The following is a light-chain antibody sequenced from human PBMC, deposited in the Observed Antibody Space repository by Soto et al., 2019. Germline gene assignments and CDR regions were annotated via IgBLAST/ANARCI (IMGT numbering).Light chain of an antibody. CDR1: STDVGGYNY. J-gene: IGLJ1*01. CDR2: DVS. CDR3: CSYAVRDTLYV. Sequence: QSALTQPRSVSGSPGQSVTISCTGTSTDVGGYNYVSWYQQHPGKVPKLMLYDVSKRPSGVPDRFSRSKSGNTASLTISGLQAEDEADYYCCSYAVRDTLYVFGSGTKLTVL. V-gene: IGLV2-11*01.